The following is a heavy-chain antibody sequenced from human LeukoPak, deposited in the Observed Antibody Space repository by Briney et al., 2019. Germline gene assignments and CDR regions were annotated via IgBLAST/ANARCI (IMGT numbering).Heavy chain of an antibody. J-gene: IGHJ4*02. CDR1: GGSISSYY. CDR3: ARGGPGGPYYYDSSGSFDY. V-gene: IGHV4-59*01. Sequence: KPSETLSLTCTVSGGSISSYYWSWIRQPPGKGLEWIGYIYYSGSTNYNPSLKSRVTISVDTSKNQFSLKLSSVTAADTAVYYCARGGPGGPYYYDSSGSFDYWGQGTLVTVSS. CDR2: IYYSGST. D-gene: IGHD3-22*01.